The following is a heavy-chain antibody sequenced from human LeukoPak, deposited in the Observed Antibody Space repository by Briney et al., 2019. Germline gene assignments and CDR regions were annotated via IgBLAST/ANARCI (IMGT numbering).Heavy chain of an antibody. V-gene: IGHV3-48*03. CDR2: ISSSGSTI. J-gene: IGHJ4*02. CDR1: GFTFSSYE. Sequence: GGSLRLSCAASGFTFSSYEMNWVRQAPGKGLEWVSYISSSGSTIYYADSVKGRFTISRDNAKNSLYLQMNSLRAKDTAVYYCAREQGYGDYWGQGTLVTVSS. CDR3: AREQGYGDY. D-gene: IGHD5-12*01.